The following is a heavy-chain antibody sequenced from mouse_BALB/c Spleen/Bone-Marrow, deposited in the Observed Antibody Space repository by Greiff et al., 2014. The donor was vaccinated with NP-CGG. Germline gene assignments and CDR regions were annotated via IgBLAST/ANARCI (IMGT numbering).Heavy chain of an antibody. V-gene: IGHV1S81*02. Sequence: SGAELVKPGASVKLSCKASGYTFTSYWMHWVKQRPGQGLEWIGEINPSNGRTNYNEKFKSKATLTVDKSSSTAYMQLSSLTSEDSAVYYCARRTTTVVVTDYWGQGTTLTVSS. J-gene: IGHJ2*01. CDR2: INPSNGRT. D-gene: IGHD1-1*01. CDR1: GYTFTSYW. CDR3: ARRTTTVVVTDY.